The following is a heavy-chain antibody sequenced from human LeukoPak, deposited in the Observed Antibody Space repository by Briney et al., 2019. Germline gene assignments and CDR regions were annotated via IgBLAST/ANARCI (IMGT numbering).Heavy chain of an antibody. V-gene: IGHV3-21*01. CDR3: ARLESGHYYDSSGYYFDAFDI. CDR2: ISSSSSYI. CDR1: GFTVSSNY. D-gene: IGHD3-22*01. Sequence: GGSLRLSCAASGFTVSSNYMSWVRQAPGKGPEWVSSISSSSSYIYDADSVKGRFTISRDNAKNSLYLQMNSLRAEDTAAYYCARLESGHYYDSSGYYFDAFDIWGQGTMVTVSS. J-gene: IGHJ3*02.